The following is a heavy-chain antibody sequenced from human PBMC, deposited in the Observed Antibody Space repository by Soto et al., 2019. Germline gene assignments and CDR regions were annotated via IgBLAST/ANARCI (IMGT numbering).Heavy chain of an antibody. V-gene: IGHV1-2*02. Sequence: ASVKVSCKASGYTFTGYYMRWVRQAPGKGPEWMGWINPNSGDTKYAQKFQGRVTMTRDTSTRTAYMEVSRLTSDDTAVYYCARSLSTIGGRPDSWGQGTLVTVSS. CDR1: GYTFTGYY. CDR3: ARSLSTIGGRPDS. D-gene: IGHD6-6*01. J-gene: IGHJ4*02. CDR2: INPNSGDT.